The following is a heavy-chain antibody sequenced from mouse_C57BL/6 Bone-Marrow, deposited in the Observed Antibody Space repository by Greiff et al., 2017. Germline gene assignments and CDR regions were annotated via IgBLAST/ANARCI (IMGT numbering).Heavy chain of an antibody. CDR2: IDPSDSYT. V-gene: IGHV1-50*01. CDR3: ARHYPLLAWFAY. J-gene: IGHJ3*01. D-gene: IGHD1-2*01. Sequence: QVQLQQPGAELVKPGASVKLSCKASGYTFTSYWMQWVKQRPGQGLEWIGEIDPSDSYTNYNQKFKGKATLTVDTSSSTAYMQLSSLTSEDSAVYYWARHYPLLAWFAYWGQGTLVTVSA. CDR1: GYTFTSYW.